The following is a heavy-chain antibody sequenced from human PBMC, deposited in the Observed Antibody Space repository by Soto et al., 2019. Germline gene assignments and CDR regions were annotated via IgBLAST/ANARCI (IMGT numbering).Heavy chain of an antibody. Sequence: QVQLVQSGAEVKKPGSSVKVSCKASGGTFGSYAISWVRQAPGQGLEWMGGIIPIFGTANYAQKFQGRVTITADESTSTAYMELSSLRSEDTAVYYCARGRVSGYCSGGSCYSRFDYWGQGTLVTVSS. CDR1: GGTFGSYA. D-gene: IGHD2-15*01. CDR2: IIPIFGTA. CDR3: ARGRVSGYCSGGSCYSRFDY. J-gene: IGHJ4*02. V-gene: IGHV1-69*01.